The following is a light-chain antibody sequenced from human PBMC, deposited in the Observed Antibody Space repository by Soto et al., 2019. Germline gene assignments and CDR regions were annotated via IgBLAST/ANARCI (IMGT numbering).Light chain of an antibody. CDR3: QQYNNWART. V-gene: IGKV3-15*01. J-gene: IGKJ1*01. CDR1: QSVSNN. CDR2: SAS. Sequence: EIVLTQSPVTLSLSPGERATLSCRASQSVSNNLAWYQQKPGQAPRLLMYSASTRATGIPARFSGSGSGTEFTLTISSLQSADFAVYFCQQYNNWARTFGQGTKVDIK.